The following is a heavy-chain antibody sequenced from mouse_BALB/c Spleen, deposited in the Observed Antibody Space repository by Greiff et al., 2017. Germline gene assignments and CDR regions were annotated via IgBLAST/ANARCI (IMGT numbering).Heavy chain of an antibody. V-gene: IGHV5-6-4*01. CDR1: GFTFSSYT. D-gene: IGHD4-1*02. J-gene: IGHJ1*01. CDR3: TRATGDWYFDV. Sequence: EVKLVESGGGLVKPGGSLKLSCAASGFTFSSYTMSWVRQTPEKRLEWVATISSGGSYTYYPDSVKGRFTISRDNAKNTLYLQMSSLKSEDTAMYYCTRATGDWYFDVWGAGTTVTVSS. CDR2: ISSGGSYT.